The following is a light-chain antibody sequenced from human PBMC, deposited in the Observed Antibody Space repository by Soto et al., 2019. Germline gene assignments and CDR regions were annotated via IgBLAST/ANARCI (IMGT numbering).Light chain of an antibody. CDR3: QQYNNWPPWT. J-gene: IGKJ1*01. V-gene: IGKV3-15*01. Sequence: EVVMTQSPATLSVSPGEGATLSCRASQSVSSALAWYQQKPGQAPRLLIYGASTRATGIPARFSGSGSGTEFTLTISSLQSEDFAVYYCQQYNNWPPWTFGQGTKVDIK. CDR1: QSVSSA. CDR2: GAS.